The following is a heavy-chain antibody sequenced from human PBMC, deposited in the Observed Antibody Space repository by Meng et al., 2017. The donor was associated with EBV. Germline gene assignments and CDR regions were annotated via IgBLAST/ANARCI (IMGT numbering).Heavy chain of an antibody. CDR1: GFSLSTSGVG. J-gene: IGHJ5*02. V-gene: IGHV2-5*05. CDR3: AHRRDEYSSSWYGWFDP. CDR2: IYWDDDK. D-gene: IGHD6-13*01. Sequence: QITLQHPGPTLVKPTQPLPLTCTFSGFSLSTSGVGVGWIRQPPGKALEWLALIYWDDDKRYGPSLKSRLTITKDTSKNQVALTMTNMDPVDTATYYCAHRRDEYSSSWYGWFDPWGQGTLVTVSS.